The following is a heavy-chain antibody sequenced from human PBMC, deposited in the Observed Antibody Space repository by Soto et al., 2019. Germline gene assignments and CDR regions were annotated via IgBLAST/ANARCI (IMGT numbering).Heavy chain of an antibody. V-gene: IGHV4-4*02. D-gene: IGHD7-27*01. J-gene: IGHJ4*02. CDR3: AKRTGYFDY. CDR1: GGSLNSSNW. CDR2: IYHSGIT. Sequence: PSETLSLTCAVSGGSLNSSNWWSWVRQTPGKGLEWIGEIYHSGITNYNPSLKSRVTISLDKSKNQFSLKLSSVTAADTAVYYCAKRTGYFDYWGQGTLVTVSS.